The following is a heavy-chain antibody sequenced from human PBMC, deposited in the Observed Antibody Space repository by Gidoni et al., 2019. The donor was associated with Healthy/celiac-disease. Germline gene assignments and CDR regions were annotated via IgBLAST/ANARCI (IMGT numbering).Heavy chain of an antibody. CDR1: GYSFTSYW. CDR2: IDPRDAYT. V-gene: IGHV5-10-1*03. J-gene: IGHJ3*02. D-gene: IGHD3-16*01. CDR3: ARHGGTGDAFDI. Sequence: EVQLVQSGAEVKKPGESLRISCKGSGYSFTSYWSSWVRQMPWKGLEWMGRIDPRDAYTNYSPSFQGHVTISGDKSISTAYLQWSSLKASDTAMYYCARHGGTGDAFDIWGQGTMVTVSS.